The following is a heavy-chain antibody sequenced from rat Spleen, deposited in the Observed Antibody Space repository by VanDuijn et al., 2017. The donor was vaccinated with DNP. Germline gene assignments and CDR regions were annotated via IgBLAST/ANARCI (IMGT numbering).Heavy chain of an antibody. J-gene: IGHJ2*01. V-gene: IGHV5-22*01. CDR1: GFTFSDYY. CDR3: ARWGGDYFDY. Sequence: EVQLVESGGGLVQPGRSLKLSCAASGFTFSDYYMAWVRQAPTEGLECVAYISFHGGRPYYGDPVKGRFTISRDNAKTTLYLQMNSLRSEDMATYYCARWGGDYFDYWGQGVMVTVSS. CDR2: ISFHGGRP.